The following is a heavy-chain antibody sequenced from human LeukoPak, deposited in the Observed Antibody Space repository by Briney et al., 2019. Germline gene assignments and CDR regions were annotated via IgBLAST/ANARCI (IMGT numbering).Heavy chain of an antibody. CDR3: ARAGGLGSLDY. V-gene: IGHV1-69*04. J-gene: IGHJ4*02. D-gene: IGHD1-26*01. Sequence: ASVKVSCKAPGGTFSSYAISWVRQAPGQGLEWMGRIIPILGIANYAQKFQGRVTITADKSTSTAYMELSSLRSEDTAVYYCARAGGLGSLDYWGQGTLVTVSS. CDR1: GGTFSSYA. CDR2: IIPILGIA.